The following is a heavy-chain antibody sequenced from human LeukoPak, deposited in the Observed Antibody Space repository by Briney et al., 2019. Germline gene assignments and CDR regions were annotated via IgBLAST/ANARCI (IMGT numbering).Heavy chain of an antibody. CDR3: ARVGSSGWYVHPTLDY. CDR1: GYTFSDYY. Sequence: GASVKVSCKASGYTFSDYYTHWVRQAPGQGLEWMAWINPSNGDTNDAQKFQGRVTMTRDTSISTAYMELTRLISDDTAVYYCARVGSSGWYVHPTLDYWGQGTLVTVPS. CDR2: INPSNGDT. J-gene: IGHJ4*02. V-gene: IGHV1-2*02. D-gene: IGHD6-19*01.